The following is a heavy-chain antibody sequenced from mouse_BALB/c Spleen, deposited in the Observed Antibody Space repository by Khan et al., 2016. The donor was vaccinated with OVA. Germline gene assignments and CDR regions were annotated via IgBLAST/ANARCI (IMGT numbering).Heavy chain of an antibody. CDR3: ATRYGSPFAY. CDR2: IDPANGNT. D-gene: IGHD2-1*01. V-gene: IGHV14-3*02. CDR1: GFNIKDTY. Sequence: EVQLQQSRAELLKPGASVKLSCTSSGFNIKDTYMHWVKQRPEQGLEWIGRIDPANGNTKFDPKFQGKATITADTSSNTASLQLSSLPYEETAVYYCATRYGSPFAYWGQGTLVTVSA. J-gene: IGHJ3*01.